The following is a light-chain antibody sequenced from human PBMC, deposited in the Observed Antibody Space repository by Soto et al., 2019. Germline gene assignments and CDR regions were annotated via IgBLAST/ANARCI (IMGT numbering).Light chain of an antibody. CDR2: AAS. J-gene: IGKJ1*01. CDR1: QSISTY. V-gene: IGKV1-39*01. CDR3: QQSYSAPRP. Sequence: DIQMTQSPSSLSASVGDRVTITCRASQSISTYLNWYQHKPGKAPKVLIYAASSLQSGVPSRFSGSGSGTDFTLTISSLQPEDFATYYCQQSYSAPRPFGQGTKVEIK.